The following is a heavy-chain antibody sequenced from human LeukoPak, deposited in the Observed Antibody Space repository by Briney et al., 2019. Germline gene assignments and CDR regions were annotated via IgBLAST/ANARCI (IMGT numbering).Heavy chain of an antibody. Sequence: SETLSLTCTVSGGSISSSSYYWGWIRQPPGKGLEWIGSIYYSGSTYYNPSLKSRVTISVDTSKNQFSLKLSSVTAADTAVHYCARPLGHHCSSTSCYGDGGFDYWGQGTLVTVSS. CDR2: IYYSGST. CDR3: ARPLGHHCSSTSCYGDGGFDY. D-gene: IGHD2-2*01. V-gene: IGHV4-39*07. J-gene: IGHJ4*02. CDR1: GGSISSSSYY.